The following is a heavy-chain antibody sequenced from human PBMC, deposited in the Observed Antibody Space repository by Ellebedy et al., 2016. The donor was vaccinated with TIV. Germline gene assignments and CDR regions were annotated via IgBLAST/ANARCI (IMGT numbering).Heavy chain of an antibody. CDR3: ARSCSPSCWECLEY. J-gene: IGHJ4*02. CDR2: IYYRGSA. V-gene: IGHV4-39*07. CDR1: GGSIGSSSHY. D-gene: IGHD2-2*01. Sequence: SETLSLXCTVSGGSIGSSSHYWGWIRQPPGKGLEWMGTIYYRGSAYYSPSLKSRVIISIDTGKNQFSLRLSSVTAADTAVYFCARSCSPSCWECLEYWGQGVLVTVSS.